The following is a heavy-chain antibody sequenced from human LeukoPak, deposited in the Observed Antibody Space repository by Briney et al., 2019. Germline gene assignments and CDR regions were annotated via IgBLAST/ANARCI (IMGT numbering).Heavy chain of an antibody. J-gene: IGHJ4*02. CDR2: ISYDGSNK. Sequence: GRSLRLSCAASGFTFSSYGVHWVRQAPGKGLEWVAVISYDGSNKYYADSVKGRFTISRDNSKNTLYLQMSSLRAEDTAVYYCAKDLSSSSWYVGNFDYWGQGTLVTVSS. V-gene: IGHV3-30*18. CDR3: AKDLSSSSWYVGNFDY. D-gene: IGHD6-13*01. CDR1: GFTFSSYG.